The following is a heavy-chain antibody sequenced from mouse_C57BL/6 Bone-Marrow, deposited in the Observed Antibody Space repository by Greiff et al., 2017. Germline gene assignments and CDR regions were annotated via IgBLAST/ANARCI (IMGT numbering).Heavy chain of an antibody. CDR2: INPNYGTT. D-gene: IGHD1-1*01. Sequence: VQLQQSGPERVKPGASVRISCKASGYSFTDSNMNWVKQSNGKSLRWIGVINPNYGTTSYNQKFKGKATLTVDQSSSTAYMQLNSLTSEDSAVYYCARNAVAPGDYWGQGTTLTVSS. V-gene: IGHV1-39*01. J-gene: IGHJ2*01. CDR3: ARNAVAPGDY. CDR1: GYSFTDSN.